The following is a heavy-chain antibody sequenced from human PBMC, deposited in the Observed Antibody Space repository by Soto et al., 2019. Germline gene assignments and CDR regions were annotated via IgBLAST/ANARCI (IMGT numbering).Heavy chain of an antibody. CDR2: IYYSGST. CDR1: GGCISSYY. Sequence: SETVSLTCTVSGGCISSYYWSWIRQPPGKGLEWIGYIYYSGSTNYNPSLKSRVTISVDTSKNQFSLRLTSVTAADTAVYYCATHPPYGPLDHWGQGTLVTVSS. J-gene: IGHJ4*02. D-gene: IGHD4-17*01. CDR3: ATHPPYGPLDH. V-gene: IGHV4-59*08.